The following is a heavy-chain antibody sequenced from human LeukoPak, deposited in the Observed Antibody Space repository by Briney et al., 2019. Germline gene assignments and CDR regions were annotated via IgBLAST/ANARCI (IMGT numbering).Heavy chain of an antibody. CDR2: IYYSGST. V-gene: IGHV4-59*01. J-gene: IGHJ6*03. D-gene: IGHD6-13*01. CDR3: AREGQQLVQGYYYYYMDV. Sequence: SETLSLTCTVSGGSISSYYWSWIRQPPGKGLEWIGYIYYSGSTNYNPSLKSRVTISVDTSKNQFSLKLSSVTAADTAVYYCAREGQQLVQGYYYYYMDVWGKGTTVTVSS. CDR1: GGSISSYY.